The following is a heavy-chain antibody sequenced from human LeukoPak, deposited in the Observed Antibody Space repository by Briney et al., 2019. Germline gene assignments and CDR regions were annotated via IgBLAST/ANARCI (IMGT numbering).Heavy chain of an antibody. CDR1: GYTFTSYY. J-gene: IGHJ3*02. CDR2: INPSGGST. D-gene: IGHD2-15*01. Sequence: GASVKVSCKASGYTFTSYYMHWVRQAPGQGLEWMGIINPSGGSTSYAQKFQGRVTMTRDTSSSTVYMDLSSLTSEDTAVYYCARVSMGSTYFRAFDIWGQGTMVTVSS. V-gene: IGHV1-46*01. CDR3: ARVSMGSTYFRAFDI.